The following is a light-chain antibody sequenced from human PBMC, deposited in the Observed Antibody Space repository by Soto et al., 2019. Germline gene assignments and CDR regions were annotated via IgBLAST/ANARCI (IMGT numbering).Light chain of an antibody. CDR1: QSISTW. V-gene: IGKV1-5*03. Sequence: DIKMTQSPATVSASVGDRVTITCRASQSISTWLAWYQQKPGKAPNLLIYKTSSLESGVPSRFSGSGSGTDFTLTISSLQPEDFATYYCQQSYDIPTFGQGTRLEI. CDR3: QQSYDIPT. J-gene: IGKJ5*01. CDR2: KTS.